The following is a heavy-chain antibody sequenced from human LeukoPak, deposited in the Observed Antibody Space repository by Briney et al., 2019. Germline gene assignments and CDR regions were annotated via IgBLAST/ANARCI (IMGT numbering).Heavy chain of an antibody. J-gene: IGHJ6*02. D-gene: IGHD3-9*01. V-gene: IGHV4-39*07. Sequence: SETLSLTCTVSGGSINSSSYYWGWIRQPPGKGLEWIGSIYYSGNTYYNPSLKSRVTISIDTSKKQFSLKLNSVTAADTAVYYCARDPPRLRYFGSQDYYYGMDVWGQGTTVTVSS. CDR2: IYYSGNT. CDR3: ARDPPRLRYFGSQDYYYGMDV. CDR1: GGSINSSSYY.